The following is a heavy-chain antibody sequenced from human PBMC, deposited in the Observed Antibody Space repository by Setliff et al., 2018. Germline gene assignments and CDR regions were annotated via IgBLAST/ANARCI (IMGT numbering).Heavy chain of an antibody. CDR1: GFTFNMYG. V-gene: IGHV3-30*02. CDR3: ARGMYSSRWYDYRAFDI. CDR2: TRLDGNSK. D-gene: IGHD6-13*01. J-gene: IGHJ3*02. Sequence: PGGSLRLSCAASGFTFNMYGMHWVRQAPGKGLEWVAFTRLDGNSKYYADSVKGRFTISRDNSKNTLYLQMSSLRAEDSAIYYCARGMYSSRWYDYRAFDIWGQGTTVTVSS.